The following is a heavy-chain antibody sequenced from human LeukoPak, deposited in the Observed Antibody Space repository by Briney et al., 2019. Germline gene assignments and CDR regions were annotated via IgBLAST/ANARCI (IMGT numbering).Heavy chain of an antibody. J-gene: IGHJ4*02. Sequence: GGSVKVSCKASGGTFSSYAISWVRQAPGQGLEWMGRIIPILGIANYAQKFQGRVTITADKSTSTAYMELSSLRSEDTAVYYCARGGYSSSWHCLDYWGQGTLVTVSS. CDR2: IIPILGIA. D-gene: IGHD6-13*01. CDR1: GGTFSSYA. V-gene: IGHV1-69*04. CDR3: ARGGYSSSWHCLDY.